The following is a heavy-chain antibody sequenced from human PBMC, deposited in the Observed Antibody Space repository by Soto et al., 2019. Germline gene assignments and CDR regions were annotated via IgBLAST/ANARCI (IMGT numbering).Heavy chain of an antibody. Sequence: SETLSLTCTVAGGSISSYYWSWIRQPPGKGLEWIGYIYYSGSTNYNPSLKSRVTISVDTSKNQFSLKLSSVTAADTAVYYCARAPKVNPSAYYFDYWGQGTLVTVSS. D-gene: IGHD3-10*01. CDR2: IYYSGST. CDR1: GGSISSYY. V-gene: IGHV4-59*08. CDR3: ARAPKVNPSAYYFDY. J-gene: IGHJ4*02.